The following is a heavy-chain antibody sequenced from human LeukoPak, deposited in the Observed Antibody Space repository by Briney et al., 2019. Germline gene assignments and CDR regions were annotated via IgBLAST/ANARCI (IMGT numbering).Heavy chain of an antibody. CDR3: AREAYYYGSNGAFDI. CDR1: GFTFDDYA. D-gene: IGHD3-10*01. CDR2: ISWNSGSI. J-gene: IGHJ3*02. Sequence: GGSLRLSCAASGFTFDDYAMHWVRQAPGKGLEWVSGISWNSGSIGYADSVKGRFTISRDNAKNSLYLQMNSLRAEDTAVYYCAREAYYYGSNGAFDIWGQGTMVTVSS. V-gene: IGHV3-9*01.